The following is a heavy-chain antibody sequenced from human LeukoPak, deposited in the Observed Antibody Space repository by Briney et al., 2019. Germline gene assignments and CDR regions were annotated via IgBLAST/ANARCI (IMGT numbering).Heavy chain of an antibody. CDR1: GGSVSSHF. CDR3: ARQYYYGSGGFSTYFDY. D-gene: IGHD3-22*01. CDR2: IYTSGST. J-gene: IGHJ4*02. Sequence: SETLSLTCTVSGGSVSSHFWSWIRQPAGKGLEWIGRIYTSGSTNYNPSLKSRVTMSVDTSKNQFSLKLSSVTAADTAVYYCARQYYYGSGGFSTYFDYWGQGTLVTVSS. V-gene: IGHV4-4*07.